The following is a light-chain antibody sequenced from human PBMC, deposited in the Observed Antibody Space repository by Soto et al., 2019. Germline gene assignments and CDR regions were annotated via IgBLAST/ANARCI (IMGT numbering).Light chain of an antibody. J-gene: IGLJ2*01. CDR3: SSYTSSSTLGV. V-gene: IGLV2-14*01. Sequence: QSALTQPASVSGSPGQSITIYCTGTSSDVGGYNYVSWYQQHPGKAPKLMIYDVSNRPSGVSNRFSGSKSGNTASLTISGLHAEDEADYYCSSYTSSSTLGVFGGGTKLTVL. CDR2: DVS. CDR1: SSDVGGYNY.